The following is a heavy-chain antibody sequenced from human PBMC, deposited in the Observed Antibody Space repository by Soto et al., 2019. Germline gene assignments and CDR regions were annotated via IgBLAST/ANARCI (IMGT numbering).Heavy chain of an antibody. D-gene: IGHD3-22*01. CDR2: IIPIFGTA. CDR3: ARGNYYDSSGYYYGTYYFDY. CDR1: GGTFSSYA. V-gene: IGHV1-69*12. J-gene: IGHJ4*02. Sequence: QVQLVQSGAEVKKPGSSVKVSCKASGGTFSSYAISWVRQAPGQGLEWMGGIIPIFGTANYAQKFQGRVTITADESTTTNYTXLSSLRSEDTAVYYCARGNYYDSSGYYYGTYYFDYWGQGTLVTVSS.